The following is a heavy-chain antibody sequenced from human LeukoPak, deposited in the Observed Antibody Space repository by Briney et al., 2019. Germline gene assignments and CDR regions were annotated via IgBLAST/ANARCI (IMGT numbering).Heavy chain of an antibody. V-gene: IGHV4-34*01. CDR2: INHSGST. CDR1: GGSFSGYY. J-gene: IGHJ5*02. D-gene: IGHD2-15*01. Sequence: PSETLSLTCAVYGGSFSGYYWSWIRQPPGKGLEWIGEINHSGSTNYNPSLKSRVTISVDTSKNQFSLKLSSVTAADTAVYYCATSLGYCSGGSCYPRNWFDPWGQGTLVTVSS. CDR3: ATSLGYCSGGSCYPRNWFDP.